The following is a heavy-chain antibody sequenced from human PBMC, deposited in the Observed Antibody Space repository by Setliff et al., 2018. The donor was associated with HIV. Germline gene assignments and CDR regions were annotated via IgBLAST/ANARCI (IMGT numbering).Heavy chain of an antibody. J-gene: IGHJ4*02. V-gene: IGHV1-3*01. Sequence: ASVKVSCKASGYTFSAYSIHWVRQAPGQRLEWIGWINPGSGNTQYSQKLQGRITITRDSSASTVYLELSSLRFEDTAVYYCARVYCSGGACYSWNSWGQGALVTVS. CDR1: GYTFSAYS. CDR3: ARVYCSGGACYSWNS. CDR2: INPGSGNT. D-gene: IGHD2-15*01.